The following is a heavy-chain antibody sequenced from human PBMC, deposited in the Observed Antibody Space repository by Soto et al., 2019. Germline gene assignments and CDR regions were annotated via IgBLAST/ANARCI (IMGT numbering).Heavy chain of an antibody. CDR2: IYYSGST. J-gene: IGHJ4*02. CDR3: ARFPFGTIYYFDY. V-gene: IGHV4-59*01. CDR1: GGSISSYY. D-gene: IGHD3-10*01. Sequence: ASETLSLTCTVSGGSISSYYWGWIRHPPGKGLEWIGYIYYSGSTNYNPSLKSRVTISVDTSKNQFSLKLSSVTAADTAVYYCARFPFGTIYYFDYWGQGTLVTVSS.